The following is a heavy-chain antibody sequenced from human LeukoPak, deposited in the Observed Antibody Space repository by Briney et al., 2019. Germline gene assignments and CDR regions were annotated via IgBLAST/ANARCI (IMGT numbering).Heavy chain of an antibody. CDR1: GFIFDDYG. Sequence: GGSLRLSCAASGFIFDDYGMSWVRQAPGRGLEWVSKINWNGGNTGYADSVKGRFTISRDNAKNSLYLQMNSLRAEDTAVYYCARGLSSLYGSGSYYNDVDYWGQGTLVTVSS. CDR2: INWNGGNT. V-gene: IGHV3-20*04. D-gene: IGHD3-10*01. J-gene: IGHJ4*02. CDR3: ARGLSSLYGSGSYYNDVDY.